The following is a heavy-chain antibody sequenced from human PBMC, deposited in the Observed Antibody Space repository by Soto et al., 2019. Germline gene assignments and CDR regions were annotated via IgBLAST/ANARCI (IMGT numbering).Heavy chain of an antibody. D-gene: IGHD1-26*01. CDR1: GGSISSSSYY. V-gene: IGHV4-39*01. J-gene: IGHJ6*02. CDR3: ARDSGSYYYYYGMDV. Sequence: PSETLSLTCTVSGGSISSSSYYWGWIRQPPGKGLEWIGSIYYSGSTYYNPSLKSRVTISVDTSKNQFSLKLSSVTAADTAVYYCARDSGSYYYYYGMDVWGQGTTVTVSS. CDR2: IYYSGST.